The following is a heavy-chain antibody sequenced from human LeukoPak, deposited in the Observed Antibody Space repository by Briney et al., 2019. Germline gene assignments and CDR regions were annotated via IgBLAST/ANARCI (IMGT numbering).Heavy chain of an antibody. CDR2: IGGSSTSI. Sequence: PGGSLRLSCAASGFTFRSYNMNWVRQAPGKGLEWVSPIGGSSTSIYYADSVKGRFTISRDNAKNSLYLQMNRLRAEDTAVYFCAREAEEAFDYWGQGTLVTVSS. J-gene: IGHJ4*02. CDR1: GFTFRSYN. CDR3: AREAEEAFDY. V-gene: IGHV3-21*01.